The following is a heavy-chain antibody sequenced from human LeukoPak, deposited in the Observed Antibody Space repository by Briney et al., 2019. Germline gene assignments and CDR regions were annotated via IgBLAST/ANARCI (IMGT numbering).Heavy chain of an antibody. J-gene: IGHJ4*02. CDR2: ISGSGGNT. V-gene: IGHV3-23*01. CDR1: GFTFSSYG. D-gene: IGHD1-26*01. Sequence: QPGGSLRLSCAASGFTFSSYGMSWVRQAPGKGLEWVSAISGSGGNTYYADSVKGRFTISRDNSKNTLYLQMNTLRAEDTAVYYCAKTGSSRFDYWGQGTLVTVSS. CDR3: AKTGSSRFDY.